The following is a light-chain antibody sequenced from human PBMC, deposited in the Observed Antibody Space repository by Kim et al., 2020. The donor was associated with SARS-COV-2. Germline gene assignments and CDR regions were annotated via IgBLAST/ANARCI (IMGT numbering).Light chain of an antibody. CDR3: QQYNFFPVT. Sequence: SAGDRATITCRASRDIRNLLNWIRNKPGKAPNLLICDGFNLESGVASRFGGSGSGTDFTLTINSLEPEDIATDYCQQYNFFPVTFGQGTRLEIK. J-gene: IGKJ5*01. CDR2: DGF. CDR1: RDIRNL. V-gene: IGKV1-33*01.